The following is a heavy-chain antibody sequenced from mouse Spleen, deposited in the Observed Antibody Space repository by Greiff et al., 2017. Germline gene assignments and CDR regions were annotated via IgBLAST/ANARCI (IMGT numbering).Heavy chain of an antibody. CDR2: INPNNGGT. J-gene: IGHJ2*01. D-gene: IGHD1-1*01. CDR1: GYTFTDYY. Sequence: VQLQQSGPELVKPGASVKISCKASGYTFTDYYMNWVKQSHGKSLEWIGDINPNNGGTSYNQKFKGKATLTVDKSSSTAYMELRSLTSEDSAVYYCARRRGYGSSPYYFDYWGQGTTLTVSS. V-gene: IGHV1-26*01. CDR3: ARRRGYGSSPYYFDY.